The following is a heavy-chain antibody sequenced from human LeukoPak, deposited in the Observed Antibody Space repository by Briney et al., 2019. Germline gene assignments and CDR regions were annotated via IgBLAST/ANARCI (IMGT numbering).Heavy chain of an antibody. CDR2: IYYGGST. CDR3: ARLGIMGAFDI. Sequence: SETLSLTCTVSGGSISSSSYYWGWIRQPPGKGLEWIGTIYYGGSTYYNPSLKSRVTISVDTSTNQFSLKLSSVTAADTAVYYCARLGIMGAFDIWGQGTMVTVSS. CDR1: GGSISSSSYY. J-gene: IGHJ3*02. V-gene: IGHV4-39*01. D-gene: IGHD3-16*01.